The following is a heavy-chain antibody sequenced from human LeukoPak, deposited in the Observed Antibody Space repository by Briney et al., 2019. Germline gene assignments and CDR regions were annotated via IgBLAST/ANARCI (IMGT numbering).Heavy chain of an antibody. CDR2: ISGDGRGT. CDR1: GFTFTDYW. J-gene: IGHJ3*01. CDR3: ARGPDPVVRGPRRAFDL. Sequence: PGGSLRLSCAASGFTFTDYWMHWVRQGPGKELVWVARISGDGRGTTYVDSVKGRFIISRDDSKSTVYLQMNSLRVDDTAMYHCARGPDPVVRGPRRAFDLWGQGTMVTVSS. D-gene: IGHD3-10*01. V-gene: IGHV3-74*01.